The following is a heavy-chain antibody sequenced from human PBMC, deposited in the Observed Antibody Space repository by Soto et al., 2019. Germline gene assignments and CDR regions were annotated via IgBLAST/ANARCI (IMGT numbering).Heavy chain of an antibody. V-gene: IGHV4-4*02. J-gene: IGHJ4*02. CDR1: GGSISSSYW. Sequence: QVQLQESGPGLVKPSGTLSLTCAVSGGSISSSYWWNWVRQPPGKGLEWIGEIYHTGSTDYNPSLKGRVTISVYKSKNQFSLKLCSVTAADTAVYYCSSRPGIAVAGASDYWGQGTLVTVSS. CDR3: SSRPGIAVAGASDY. CDR2: IYHTGST. D-gene: IGHD6-19*01.